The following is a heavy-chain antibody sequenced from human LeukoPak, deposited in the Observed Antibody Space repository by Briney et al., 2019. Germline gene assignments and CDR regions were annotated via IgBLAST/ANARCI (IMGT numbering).Heavy chain of an antibody. CDR1: GFTFSSYD. Sequence: GGSLRLSCAASGFTFSSYDMHWVRQATGKGLEWVSGISTAGETNYPGSVKGRFTISRENAKNSVYLQMNSLRAGDTAVYCAREIAVAGTWYFDLWGRGTLVTVSS. CDR2: ISTAGET. CDR3: AREIAVAGTWYFDL. V-gene: IGHV3-13*01. D-gene: IGHD6-19*01. J-gene: IGHJ2*01.